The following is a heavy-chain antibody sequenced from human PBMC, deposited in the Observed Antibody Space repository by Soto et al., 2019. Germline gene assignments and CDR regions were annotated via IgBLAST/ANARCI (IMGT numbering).Heavy chain of an antibody. CDR2: ISSSSSYI. CDR3: ARDSDDSSRAAFDI. Sequence: EVQLVESGGGMVKPGGSLRLSCAASGFTFSSYSMNWVRQAPGKGLEWVSSISSSSSYIYYADSVKGRFTISRDNAKNSLYLQMNSLRAEDTAVYYCARDSDDSSRAAFDIWGQGTMVTVSS. D-gene: IGHD3-22*01. CDR1: GFTFSSYS. J-gene: IGHJ3*02. V-gene: IGHV3-21*01.